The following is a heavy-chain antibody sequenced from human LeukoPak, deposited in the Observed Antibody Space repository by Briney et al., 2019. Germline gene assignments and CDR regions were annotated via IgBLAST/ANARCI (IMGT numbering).Heavy chain of an antibody. V-gene: IGHV4-4*07. CDR2: IYTSGST. CDR3: ARAIRVVGATNPGAFDI. CDR1: GGSISSYY. J-gene: IGHJ3*02. D-gene: IGHD1-26*01. Sequence: PSETLSLTCTVSGGSISSYYWSWIRQPAGKGLEWIGRIYTSGSTNYNPSLKSRVTMSVDTSKNQFSLKLSSVTAADTAVYYCARAIRVVGATNPGAFDIWGQGTMVTVSS.